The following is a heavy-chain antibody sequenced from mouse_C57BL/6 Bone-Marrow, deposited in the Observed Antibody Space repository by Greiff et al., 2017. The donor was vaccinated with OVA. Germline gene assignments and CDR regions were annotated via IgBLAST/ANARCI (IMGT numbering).Heavy chain of an antibody. D-gene: IGHD4-1*01. J-gene: IGHJ3*01. V-gene: IGHV1-55*01. CDR3: AKESGVPWFAY. Sequence: QVQLKQPGAELVKPGASVKMSCKASGYTFTSYWITWVKQRPGQGLEWIGDIYPGSGSTNYNEKFKSKATLTVDTSSSTASMPLSSLTSEDSAVYYCAKESGVPWFAYWGQGTLVTVSA. CDR1: GYTFTSYW. CDR2: IYPGSGST.